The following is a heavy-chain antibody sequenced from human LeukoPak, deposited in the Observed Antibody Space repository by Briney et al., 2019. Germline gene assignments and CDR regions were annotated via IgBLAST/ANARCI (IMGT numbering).Heavy chain of an antibody. V-gene: IGHV1-2*02. CDR2: IKPNSGDT. CDR3: ASTLGYCTSSSCPDIVY. J-gene: IGHJ4*02. CDR1: GYTFTAYS. D-gene: IGHD2-2*01. Sequence: ASVKVSCKASGYTFTAYSMHWVRQAPGQGLEWMGWIKPNSGDTNYAQKFQGRVTMTRDTSISAAYMELSRLRSDDTAVYYCASTLGYCTSSSCPDIVYWGQGTLVTVSS.